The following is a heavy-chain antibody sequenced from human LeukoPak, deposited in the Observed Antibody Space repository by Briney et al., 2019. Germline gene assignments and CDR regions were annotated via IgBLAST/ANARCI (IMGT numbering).Heavy chain of an antibody. V-gene: IGHV4-39*07. CDR1: GGSISSSSYY. CDR3: ARIYDYVWGSYRPSYYYYMDV. J-gene: IGHJ6*03. Sequence: PSETLSLTCTVSGGSISSSSYYWGWIRQPPGKGLEWIGSIYFSGSTYYNPSLKSRVTISVDTSKNRFSLKLSSVTAADTAVYYCARIYDYVWGSYRPSYYYYMDVWGKGTTVTVSS. CDR2: IYFSGST. D-gene: IGHD3-16*02.